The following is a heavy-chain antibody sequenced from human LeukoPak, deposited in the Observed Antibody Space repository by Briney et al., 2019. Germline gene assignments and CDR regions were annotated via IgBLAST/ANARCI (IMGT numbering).Heavy chain of an antibody. CDR3: ARAEPYYDFWSGYYNY. CDR2: IHPSSGAT. Sequence: ASVKVSCKASGYTFIAYHMHWVRQAPGQGLEWMGRIHPSSGATNYAQRFQGRVTLTRDTSINTAYMELSRLTSDDTAVYYCARAEPYYDFWSGYYNYWGQGTLVTVSS. D-gene: IGHD3-3*01. V-gene: IGHV1-2*06. J-gene: IGHJ4*02. CDR1: GYTFIAYH.